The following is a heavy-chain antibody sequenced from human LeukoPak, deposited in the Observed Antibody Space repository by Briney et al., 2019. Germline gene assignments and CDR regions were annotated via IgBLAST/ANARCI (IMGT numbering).Heavy chain of an antibody. CDR3: ARGIYGDYDH. V-gene: IGHV3-23*01. D-gene: IGHD4-17*01. CDR1: GFTFSNYA. CDR2: ISSSGGGT. Sequence: GGSLRLSCAASGFTFSNYAMSWVRQAPGKGLEWVSAISSSGGGTYYADSVKGRFTISRDNSKDTLSLQMNNLRAEDTAVYYCARGIYGDYDHWGQGTLVTVST. J-gene: IGHJ1*01.